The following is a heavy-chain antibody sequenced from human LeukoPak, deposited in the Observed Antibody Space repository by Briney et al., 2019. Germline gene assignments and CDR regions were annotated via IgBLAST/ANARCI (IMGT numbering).Heavy chain of an antibody. CDR2: IYTSGST. Sequence: PSETLSLTCTVSGDSITGSSYYWSWIRQPAGKGLEWIGRIYTSGSTNYNPSLKSRVTMSVDTSKNQFSLKLSSVTAADTAVYYCARAPSSTTEFDYWGQGTLITVSS. J-gene: IGHJ4*02. CDR1: GDSITGSSYY. CDR3: ARAPSSTTEFDY. D-gene: IGHD1-1*01. V-gene: IGHV4-4*07.